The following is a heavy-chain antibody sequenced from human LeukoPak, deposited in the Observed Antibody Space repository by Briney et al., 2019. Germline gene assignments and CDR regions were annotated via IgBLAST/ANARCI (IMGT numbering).Heavy chain of an antibody. J-gene: IGHJ6*03. V-gene: IGHV4-4*07. Sequence: SETLSLTCTVSGGSISSYYWSWIRQPAGKGLEWRGRIYPIGSTNYNPSLKSRVTMSVDTSKNQFSLKLSSVTAADTAVYYCARAPWTREGTYYYYYYMDVWGKGTTVTVSS. CDR3: ARAPWTREGTYYYYYYMDV. CDR1: GGSISSYY. CDR2: IYPIGST. D-gene: IGHD1-1*01.